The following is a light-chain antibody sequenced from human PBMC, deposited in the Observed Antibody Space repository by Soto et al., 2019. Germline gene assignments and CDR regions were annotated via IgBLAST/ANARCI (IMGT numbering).Light chain of an antibody. V-gene: IGKV3-15*01. CDR1: QSVSSI. Sequence: EIVMTQSPATLSVSPGERATLSCRASQSVSSILAWYQQNPGQAPRLLIYGASTRAPGIPARFSASGSGTEFNLAITSLQSEDFAVYYCQQYNNWPPWTFGQGTVVEIK. CDR2: GAS. J-gene: IGKJ1*01. CDR3: QQYNNWPPWT.